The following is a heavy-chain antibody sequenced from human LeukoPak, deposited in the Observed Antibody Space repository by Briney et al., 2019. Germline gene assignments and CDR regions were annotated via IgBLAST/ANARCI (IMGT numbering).Heavy chain of an antibody. CDR3: ARASYYDTPSLYPFYYYDS. CDR1: GFTFSDYW. V-gene: IGHV3-74*01. D-gene: IGHD3-16*01. Sequence: AGGSLRLSCAASGFTFSDYWMHWVRHAPGKGLVWVARVETDGRSTNYADSLKGRFNIYRDNTENILFLQMTNLRPEDTAVYYCARASYYDTPSLYPFYYYDSWGQGTLVTVSS. J-gene: IGHJ4*02. CDR2: VETDGRST.